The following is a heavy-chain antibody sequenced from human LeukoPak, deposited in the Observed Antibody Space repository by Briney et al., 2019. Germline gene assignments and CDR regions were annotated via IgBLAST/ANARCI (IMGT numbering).Heavy chain of an antibody. V-gene: IGHV3-11*04. CDR2: ISSSGSTI. CDR3: ARRGWFGELFPANF. J-gene: IGHJ4*02. CDR1: GFTFSDYY. Sequence: PGGSLRLSCAASGFTFSDYYMSWIRQAPGKGLEWVSYISSSGSTIYYADSVKGRFTISRDNAKNSLYLQMNSLRAEDTAVYYCARRGWFGELFPANFWGQGTLVTVSS. D-gene: IGHD3-10*01.